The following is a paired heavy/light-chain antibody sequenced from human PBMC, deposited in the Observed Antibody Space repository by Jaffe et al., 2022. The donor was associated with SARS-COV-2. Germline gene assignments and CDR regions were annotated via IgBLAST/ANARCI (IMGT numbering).Light chain of an antibody. CDR1: QSLVYSDGNTY. CDR2: KVS. Sequence: DVVMTQSPLSLPVTLGQPASISCRSSQSLVYSDGNTYLNWFQQRPGQSPRRLIYKVSNRDSGVPDRFSGSGSGTEFTLKISRVEAEDVGVYYCMQGTHWLSFGGGTKVEIK. J-gene: IGKJ4*01. CDR3: MQGTHWLS. V-gene: IGKV2-30*01.
Heavy chain of an antibody. Sequence: EVQLVESGGGLVEPGGSLRLSCAASGFTFDDYAMHWVRQAPGKGLEWVSGVSWNSGSIGYVDSVKGRFTISRDNAKNSLYLEMDSLRVEDTALYYCAKDSRGVISDLENWGQGTLVTVSS. CDR1: GFTFDDYA. J-gene: IGHJ4*02. D-gene: IGHD3-10*01. CDR3: AKDSRGVISDLEN. V-gene: IGHV3-9*01. CDR2: VSWNSGSI.